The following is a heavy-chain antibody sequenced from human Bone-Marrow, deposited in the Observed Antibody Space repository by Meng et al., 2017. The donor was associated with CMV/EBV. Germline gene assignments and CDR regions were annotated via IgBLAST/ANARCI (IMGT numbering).Heavy chain of an antibody. Sequence: GESLKISCAASGFTVSSNYMSWVRQAPGKGLEWVSYISSSGSTIYYADSVKGRFTISRDNAKNSLYLQMNSLRAEDTAVYYCARRPNYYDSSGYYFPTSYYYYGMDVWGQGTTVTVSS. D-gene: IGHD3-22*01. CDR3: ARRPNYYDSSGYYFPTSYYYYGMDV. V-gene: IGHV3-11*04. J-gene: IGHJ6*02. CDR1: GFTVSSNY. CDR2: ISSSGSTI.